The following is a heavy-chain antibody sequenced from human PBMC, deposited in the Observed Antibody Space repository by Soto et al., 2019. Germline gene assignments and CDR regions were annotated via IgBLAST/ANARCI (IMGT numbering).Heavy chain of an antibody. CDR2: IRSKAYGGTT. V-gene: IGHV3-49*03. J-gene: IGHJ6*03. CDR1: GFTFGGYA. CDR3: TRVQYDFWSGYSNYYYMDV. Sequence: GGSLRLSCTASGFTFGGYAMSWFRQAPGTGLEWVGFIRSKAYGGTTEYAASVKGRFTISRDDSKSIAYLQMNSLKTEDTAVYYCTRVQYDFWSGYSNYYYMDVWGKGTTVTVSS. D-gene: IGHD3-3*01.